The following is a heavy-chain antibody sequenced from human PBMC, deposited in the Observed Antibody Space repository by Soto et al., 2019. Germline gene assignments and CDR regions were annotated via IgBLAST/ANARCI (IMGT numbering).Heavy chain of an antibody. D-gene: IGHD3-22*01. Sequence: PSETLSLTCTVSGGSISSGDYYWSWIRQPPGKGLEWIGHIHYSGSTYHNPSLKSRVTISVDTSKNQFSLKLSSVTAADTAVYYCTKGYYYDTCGYFASWGQGTLVTVSS. J-gene: IGHJ4*02. V-gene: IGHV4-30-4*02. CDR1: GGSISSGDYY. CDR3: TKGYYYDTCGYFAS. CDR2: IHYSGST.